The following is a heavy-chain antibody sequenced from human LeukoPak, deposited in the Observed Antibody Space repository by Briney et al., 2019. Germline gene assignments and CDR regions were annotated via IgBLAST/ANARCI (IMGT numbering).Heavy chain of an antibody. V-gene: IGHV3-21*01. J-gene: IGHJ4*02. CDR3: ARGAASDY. CDR2: ISGSSSYI. CDR1: GFTFSTYN. Sequence: PGGSLRLSCAASGFTFSTYNMNWVRQAPGKGLEWVSSISGSSSYIYYADSVKGRFSISRDNAKNSLYLQMNSLRAEDTAVYYCARGAASDYWGQGTLVTVSS. D-gene: IGHD3-10*01.